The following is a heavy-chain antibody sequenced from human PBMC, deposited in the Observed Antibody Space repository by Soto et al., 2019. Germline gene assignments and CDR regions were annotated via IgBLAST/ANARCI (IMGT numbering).Heavy chain of an antibody. CDR3: ARGGMYYDILTGPIDLYYYYGMDF. Sequence: GASVKVSCKASGYTFTSYGISWVRQAPGQGLEWMGWISAYNGNTNYAQKLQGRVTMTTDTSTSTAYMELRSLRSDDTAVYYCARGGMYYDILTGPIDLYYYYGMDFWGQGTTVTVSS. V-gene: IGHV1-18*01. D-gene: IGHD3-9*01. CDR1: GYTFTSYG. CDR2: ISAYNGNT. J-gene: IGHJ6*02.